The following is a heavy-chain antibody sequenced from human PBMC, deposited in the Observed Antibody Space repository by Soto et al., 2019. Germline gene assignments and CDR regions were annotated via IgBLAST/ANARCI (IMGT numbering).Heavy chain of an antibody. V-gene: IGHV1-18*01. CDR3: ARVVLPNLDYYYYYYMDV. J-gene: IGHJ6*03. Sequence: ASVKVSCKASGYTFTSYGISWVRQAPGQGLEWMGWISAYNGNTNYAQKLQGRVTMTTDTSTSTAYMELRSLRSDDTAVYYCARVVLPNLDYYYYYYMDVWGKGTTVTVSS. CDR1: GYTFTSYG. D-gene: IGHD2-15*01. CDR2: ISAYNGNT.